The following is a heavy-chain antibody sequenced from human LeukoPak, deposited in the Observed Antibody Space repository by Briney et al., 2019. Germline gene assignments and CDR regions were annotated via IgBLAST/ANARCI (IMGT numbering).Heavy chain of an antibody. J-gene: IGHJ4*02. D-gene: IGHD5-18*01. CDR3: VSPRGFSYGYFDY. CDR2: IYYSKNT. V-gene: IGHV4-39*01. Sequence: PSETLSLTCTLSGGSISSSSAYCGWIRQPPGKWLEWIGSIYYSKNTYYNPSLKSRVTISADTSKNQFSLTLGSVSATDTAVYYCVSPRGFSYGYFDYWGQGTLVTVSS. CDR1: GGSISSSSAY.